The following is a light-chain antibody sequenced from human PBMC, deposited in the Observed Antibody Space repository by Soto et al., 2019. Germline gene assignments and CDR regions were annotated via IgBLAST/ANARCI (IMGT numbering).Light chain of an antibody. CDR3: QQYTNWPWT. CDR1: QSISDT. CDR2: GAS. J-gene: IGKJ1*01. V-gene: IGKV3-15*01. Sequence: EIVMTQSPVTLSVSPGGRATLSCRASQSISDTLAWYQQKPGQAPRLLIHGASTRAPGFPAGFSGSGSGTDFTLTISSLQSEDFAVYYCQQYTNWPWTFGQGTK.